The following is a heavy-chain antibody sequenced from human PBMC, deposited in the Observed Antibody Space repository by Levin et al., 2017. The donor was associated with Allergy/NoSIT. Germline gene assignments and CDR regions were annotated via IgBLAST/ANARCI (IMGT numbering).Heavy chain of an antibody. J-gene: IGHJ5*02. V-gene: IGHV4-34*01. CDR2: INHSGST. Sequence: SQTLSLTCAVYGGSFSGYYWSWIRQPPGKGLELIGEINHSGSTNYNPSLKSRVTISVDTSKNQFSLKLSSVTAADTAVYYCARGPPYSSSRYNWFDPWGQGTLVTVSS. CDR1: GGSFSGYY. CDR3: ARGPPYSSSRYNWFDP. D-gene: IGHD6-13*01.